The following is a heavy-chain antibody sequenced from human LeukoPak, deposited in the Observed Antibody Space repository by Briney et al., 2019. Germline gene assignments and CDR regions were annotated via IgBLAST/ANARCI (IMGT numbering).Heavy chain of an antibody. CDR1: GYTFGDYG. CDR2: TNRRGDIT. V-gene: IGHV3-20*01. CDR3: ARKGLGGELGGFDS. Sequence: PGGSLRLSCAASGYTFGDYGMSWVRQVPGKGLEWVSGTNRRGDITGYADFVKGRFTISRDNAKNSLYLQMNSLRVEDTALHHCARKGLGGELGGFDSWGQGTLVTVSS. J-gene: IGHJ4*02. D-gene: IGHD1-7*01.